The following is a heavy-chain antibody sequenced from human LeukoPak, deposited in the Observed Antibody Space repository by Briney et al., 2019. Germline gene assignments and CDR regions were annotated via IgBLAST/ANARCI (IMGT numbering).Heavy chain of an antibody. CDR2: INAGNGNT. J-gene: IGHJ4*02. CDR3: ARDGAEVVVITPPDY. CDR1: GYAFTSYA. V-gene: IGHV1-3*01. Sequence: ASVKVSCKASGYAFTSYAIHWVRQAPGQRLEWMGWINAGNGNTKYSQKFQGRVTITRDTSASTAYMELSSLRSEDTAVYYCARDGAEVVVITPPDYWGQGTLVTVSS. D-gene: IGHD3-22*01.